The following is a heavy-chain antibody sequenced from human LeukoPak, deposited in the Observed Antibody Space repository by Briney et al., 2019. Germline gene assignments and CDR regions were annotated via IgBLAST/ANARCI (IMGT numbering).Heavy chain of an antibody. CDR3: AEVEYSGSAPYYFDY. V-gene: IGHV3-23*01. Sequence: GGSLRLSCVASGFTFSTYAMHWVRQAPGKGLEWVSSFSGSGGGGGDTYYADSVKGRFTVSRDNSKNTLYLQMNSLRVEDTALYYCAEVEYSGSAPYYFDYWGQGTLVAVSS. J-gene: IGHJ4*02. CDR2: FSGSGGGGGDT. CDR1: GFTFSTYA. D-gene: IGHD3-10*01.